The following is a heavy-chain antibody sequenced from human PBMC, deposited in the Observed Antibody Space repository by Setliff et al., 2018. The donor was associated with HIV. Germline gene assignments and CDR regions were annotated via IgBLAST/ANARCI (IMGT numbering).Heavy chain of an antibody. CDR2: IGGYLCDT. CDR3: VRDERRVAAGSLHYFDY. CDR1: GSSFFTSG. V-gene: IGHV1-18*01. Sequence: GGSVKVSCKTSGSSFFTSGISWVRQAPGQGLEWMGWIGGYLCDTNAAPHLEDRITMTAEKSASTAYMELRSLTSDDTAVYYCVRDERRVAAGSLHYFDYWGQGTLVTSPQ. D-gene: IGHD6-13*01. J-gene: IGHJ4*02.